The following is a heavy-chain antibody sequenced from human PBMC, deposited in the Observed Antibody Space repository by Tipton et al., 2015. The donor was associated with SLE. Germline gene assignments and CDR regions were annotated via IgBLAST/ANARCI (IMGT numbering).Heavy chain of an antibody. CDR2: IYYSGST. V-gene: IGHV4-39*07. D-gene: IGHD6-13*01. Sequence: LRLSCTVSGGSISSSSYYWGWIRQPPGKGLEWIGSIYYSGSTYYNPSLKSRVTIPVDTSKNQFSLKLSSVTAADTAVYYCARDRIAAAGPDWFDPWGQGTLVTVSS. J-gene: IGHJ5*02. CDR3: ARDRIAAAGPDWFDP. CDR1: GGSISSSSYY.